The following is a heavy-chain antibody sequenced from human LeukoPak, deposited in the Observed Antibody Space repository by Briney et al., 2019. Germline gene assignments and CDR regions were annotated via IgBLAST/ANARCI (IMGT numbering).Heavy chain of an antibody. J-gene: IGHJ4*02. CDR1: GFSFSRYW. Sequence: PGGSLRLSCAASGFSFSRYWMSWVRQAPGKGLEWVANIKEDGSEKYYVDSVKGRFTISRDNAKNSLYLQMNSLRAEDTAVYYCAKRNNFDSWGQGTLVTVSS. CDR3: AKRNNFDS. V-gene: IGHV3-7*01. CDR2: IKEDGSEK.